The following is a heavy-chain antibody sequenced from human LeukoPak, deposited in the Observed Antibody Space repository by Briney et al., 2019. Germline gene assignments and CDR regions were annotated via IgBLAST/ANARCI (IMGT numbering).Heavy chain of an antibody. Sequence: ASVKVSCKASGYTFTSYGISWVRQAPGQGLEWMGWIRAYNGNTNYAQKLQGRVTMTTDTSTSTAYMELRSLRSDDTAVYYCARPHPPYSSDWYPYYYYYYGMDVWGQGTTVTVSS. CDR3: ARPHPPYSSDWYPYYYYYYGMDV. CDR1: GYTFTSYG. V-gene: IGHV1-18*01. J-gene: IGHJ6*02. D-gene: IGHD6-19*01. CDR2: IRAYNGNT.